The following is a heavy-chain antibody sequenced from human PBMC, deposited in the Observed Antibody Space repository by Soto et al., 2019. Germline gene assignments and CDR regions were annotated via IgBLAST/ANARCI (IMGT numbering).Heavy chain of an antibody. V-gene: IGHV3-53*01. CDR2: IYSGDST. Sequence: EVRLVESGGGLIQPGGSLRLSCAASGFTVSTNYMSWDRQAPGKGLEWVSVIYSGDSTYYADSVKGRFTISRDNSKNTLYLQMSSLRAEDTAVYYCANIYDSSVSWGQGTLVTVSS. CDR3: ANIYDSSVS. J-gene: IGHJ5*02. D-gene: IGHD3-22*01. CDR1: GFTVSTNY.